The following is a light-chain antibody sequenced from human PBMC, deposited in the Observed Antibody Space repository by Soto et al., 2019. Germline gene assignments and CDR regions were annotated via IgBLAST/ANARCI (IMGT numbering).Light chain of an antibody. CDR1: QSVSSSY. V-gene: IGKV3-20*01. CDR3: QQYGSSPET. Sequence: EIVLTQSPGTLSLSTGERATLSCRASQSVSSSYLAWYQQKPGQAPRLLIYGASRRATGIPDRFSGSGSGTDFTLTISRLEPEDFAVYYCQQYGSSPETFGQRANVDIK. J-gene: IGKJ1*01. CDR2: GAS.